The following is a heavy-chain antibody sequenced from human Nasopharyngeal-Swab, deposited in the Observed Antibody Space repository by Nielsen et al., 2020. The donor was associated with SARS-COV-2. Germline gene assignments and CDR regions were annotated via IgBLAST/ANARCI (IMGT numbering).Heavy chain of an antibody. CDR1: GGSISSYY. J-gene: IGHJ6*02. D-gene: IGHD6-13*01. Sequence: SETLSLTCTVSGGSISSYYWSWIRQPPGKGLEWIGYIYYSGSTNYNPSLKSRVTISVDTSKNQFSLKLSSVTAADMAVYYCARDGRDYSSSWYYYYGMDVWGQGTTVTVSS. V-gene: IGHV4-59*01. CDR2: IYYSGST. CDR3: ARDGRDYSSSWYYYYGMDV.